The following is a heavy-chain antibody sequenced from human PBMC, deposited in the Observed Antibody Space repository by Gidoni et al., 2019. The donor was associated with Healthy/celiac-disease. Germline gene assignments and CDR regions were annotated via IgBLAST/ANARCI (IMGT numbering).Heavy chain of an antibody. V-gene: IGHV1-2*04. CDR3: ARVGGLYGMDV. CDR2: INPNRGGT. Sequence: QVQLVPSGAEVKKPGASVQVSCKASGYTFTGYYMHWVRQAPGQGLEWMGWINPNRGGTNYAQKFQGWVTMTRDTSISTAYMELSRLRSDDTAVYYCARVGGLYGMDVWGQGTTVTVSS. CDR1: GYTFTGYY. D-gene: IGHD3-16*01. J-gene: IGHJ6*02.